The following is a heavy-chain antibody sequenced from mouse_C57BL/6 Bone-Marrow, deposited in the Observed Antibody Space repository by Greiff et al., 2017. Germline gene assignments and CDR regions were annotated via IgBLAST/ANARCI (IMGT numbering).Heavy chain of an antibody. CDR2: INPNNGGT. J-gene: IGHJ4*01. CDR3: ARGDGYDDAMDY. D-gene: IGHD2-2*01. CDR1: GYTFTDYY. V-gene: IGHV1-26*01. Sequence: EVQLQQSGPELVKPGASVKISCKASGYTFTDYYMNWVKQSHGKSLEWIGDINPNNGGTSYNQKFKGKATLTVDKSSSTAYMELRSLTSEDSAVYYCARGDGYDDAMDYWGQGTSVNVSS.